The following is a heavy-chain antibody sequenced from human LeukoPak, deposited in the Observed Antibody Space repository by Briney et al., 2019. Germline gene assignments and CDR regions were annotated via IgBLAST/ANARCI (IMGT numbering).Heavy chain of an antibody. CDR2: ISWNSGSI. CDR3: ARSRWYSSGWYSATPDAFDI. D-gene: IGHD6-19*01. J-gene: IGHJ3*02. Sequence: GGSLRLSCAASGFTFDDYAMHWVRQAPGRGLEWVSGISWNSGSIGYAVSVKGRFTISRDNAKNSLYLQMNSLRAEDTAVYYCARSRWYSSGWYSATPDAFDIWGQGTMVTVSS. V-gene: IGHV3-9*01. CDR1: GFTFDDYA.